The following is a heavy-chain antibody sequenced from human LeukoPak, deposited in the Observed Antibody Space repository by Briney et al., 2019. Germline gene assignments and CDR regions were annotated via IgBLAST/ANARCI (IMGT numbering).Heavy chain of an antibody. CDR2: IYHSGST. D-gene: IGHD3-10*01. Sequence: PSETLSHTCGVSGFSISSGYYWGWIRQPPGRGLEWIGTIYHSGSTYYNPSLKSRVTISVDTSKNQFSLKLSSVTAADTAVYYCARHERGVFDYLGQGTLVTVSS. V-gene: IGHV4-38-2*01. CDR3: ARHERGVFDY. CDR1: GFSISSGYY. J-gene: IGHJ4*02.